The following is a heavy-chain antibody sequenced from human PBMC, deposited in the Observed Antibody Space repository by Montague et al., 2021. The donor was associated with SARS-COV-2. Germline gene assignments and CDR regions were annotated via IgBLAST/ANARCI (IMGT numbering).Heavy chain of an antibody. J-gene: IGHJ6*03. D-gene: IGHD3-10*01. CDR2: INHGGST. CDR3: ARLRDGVVPSPILGVGPYYSYYYMDV. CDR1: GTSFSGYY. V-gene: IGHV4-34*01. Sequence: SETLSLTCAAHGTSFSGYYWNWIRQPPGKGLEWIGEINHGGSTKYSPSLKSRLTISADTSKSQFSLKLTSVAAADTAVYYCARLRDGVVPSPILGVGPYYSYYYMDVWGRGTTVTVSS.